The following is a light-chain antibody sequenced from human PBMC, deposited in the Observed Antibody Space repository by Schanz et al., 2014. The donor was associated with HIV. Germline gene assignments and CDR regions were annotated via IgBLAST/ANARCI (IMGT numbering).Light chain of an antibody. CDR3: QQFNLWPVT. J-gene: IGKJ5*01. V-gene: IGKV3-15*01. CDR1: QNVRNY. Sequence: EIVMTQSPATLSVSPGERATLSCRASQNVRNYLAWYQQKPGQAPRLVISDASTRATGIPARFSGGGSGTEFTLTINSLQSEDSAVYFCQQFNLWPVTFGQGTRLEIK. CDR2: DAS.